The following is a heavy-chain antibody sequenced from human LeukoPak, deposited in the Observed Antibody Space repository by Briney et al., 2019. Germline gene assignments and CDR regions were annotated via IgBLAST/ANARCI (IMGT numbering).Heavy chain of an antibody. CDR2: IYYSGST. CDR1: GGSISSYY. D-gene: IGHD3-3*01. J-gene: IGHJ4*02. Sequence: NPSGTLCLTCTASGGSISSYYWSWIRQAPGKGLEWIGFIYYSGSTNYNPSLKSRVTISVDTSKNPFSLKLTSVTAADTAVYYCARGVPEYYDFWSGYFYYFDYWGQGTLVTVSS. V-gene: IGHV4-59*01. CDR3: ARGVPEYYDFWSGYFYYFDY.